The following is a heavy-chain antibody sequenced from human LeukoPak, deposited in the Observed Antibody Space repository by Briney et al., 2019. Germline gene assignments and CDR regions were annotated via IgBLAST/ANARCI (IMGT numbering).Heavy chain of an antibody. CDR2: MNQNSGNT. J-gene: IGHJ4*02. Sequence: GASVHVSCKSSGYTFTSNDLNWVRQASGQGREWMGWMNQNSGNTGYAQMFQGRLTTTRNNSISTAYMELSSLRSEDTALYYCARRDNPGFDSWGEGTLVTVSS. V-gene: IGHV1-8*01. CDR1: GYTFTSND. CDR3: ARRDNPGFDS. D-gene: IGHD2-15*01.